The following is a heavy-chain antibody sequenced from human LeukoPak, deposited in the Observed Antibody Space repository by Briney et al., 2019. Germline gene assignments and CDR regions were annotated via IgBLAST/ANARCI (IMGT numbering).Heavy chain of an antibody. CDR1: GGSISSYY. CDR3: ARDTMVRGVSWFDP. D-gene: IGHD3-10*01. Sequence: PSEALSLTCTVSGGSISSYYWSWIRHPPGKGLEWLGYIYYSGSTNYNPSLTSRVTISVDTSKNQSSLKLSSVTAADTAVYYCARDTMVRGVSWFDPWGQGTLVTVSS. CDR2: IYYSGST. V-gene: IGHV4-59*01. J-gene: IGHJ5*02.